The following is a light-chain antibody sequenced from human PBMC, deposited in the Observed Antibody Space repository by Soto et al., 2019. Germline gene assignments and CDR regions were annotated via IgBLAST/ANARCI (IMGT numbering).Light chain of an antibody. Sequence: IVLTQSPATLSLSPGEGATLSCRASQSIGDYVAWFQQKPGQAPRLLIYDGSNRAVGIPARVSGSASGTDSTLTISSLEPEDFAVYYCQQRSAWPLTFGGGTRVEI. CDR3: QQRSAWPLT. CDR1: QSIGDY. CDR2: DGS. V-gene: IGKV3-11*01. J-gene: IGKJ4*01.